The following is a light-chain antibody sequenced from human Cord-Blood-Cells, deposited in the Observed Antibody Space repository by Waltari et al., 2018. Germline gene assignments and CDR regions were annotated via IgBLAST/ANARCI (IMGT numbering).Light chain of an antibody. Sequence: QSALTQPASVSGSPGQSITISCTGTSSYVGGYNYVSWYQQHPGKAPKLMIYDVSNRPSGVSNRFSGSKSGNTASLTISGLQAEDEADYYCSSYTSSSTWVFGGWTKLTVL. CDR2: DVS. V-gene: IGLV2-14*03. CDR1: SSYVGGYNY. J-gene: IGLJ3*02. CDR3: SSYTSSSTWV.